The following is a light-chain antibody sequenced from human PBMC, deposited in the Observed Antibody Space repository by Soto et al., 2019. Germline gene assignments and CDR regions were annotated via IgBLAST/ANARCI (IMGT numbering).Light chain of an antibody. J-gene: IGLJ2*01. V-gene: IGLV2-8*01. CDR2: DVS. CDR3: SSYAGSNNFGVV. CDR1: SCDVGGYNY. Sequence: QSALTQPPSASGSPGQSVTISCTGTSCDVGGYNYVSWYQQHPGKAPKLMIYDVSKRPSGVPDRFSGSKSGNTASLTVSGLQAEDEADYYCSSYAGSNNFGVVFGGGTKLTVL.